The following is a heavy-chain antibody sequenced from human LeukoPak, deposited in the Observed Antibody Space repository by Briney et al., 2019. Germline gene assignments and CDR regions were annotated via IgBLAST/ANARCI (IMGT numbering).Heavy chain of an antibody. CDR3: ARGPEENYYDSSGYYSGFDY. J-gene: IGHJ4*02. D-gene: IGHD3-22*01. CDR1: GYTFTNYG. Sequence: GASVKVSCKASGYTFTNYGISWVRQAPGQGLDWMGWISAYNGNKVYAQELQGRVTMTTDTSTSTAYMELRSLRSDDTAVYYCARGPEENYYDSSGYYSGFDYWGQGTLVTVSS. CDR2: ISAYNGNK. V-gene: IGHV1-18*01.